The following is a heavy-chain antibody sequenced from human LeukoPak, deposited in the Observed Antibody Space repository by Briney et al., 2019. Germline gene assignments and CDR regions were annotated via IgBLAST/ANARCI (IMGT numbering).Heavy chain of an antibody. CDR2: IYYSGST. CDR1: GGSISSYY. Sequence: KSSETLSLTCTVSGGSISSYYWSWIRQPPGKGLEWIGYIYYSGSTNYNPSLKSRVTISVDKSKNQFSLKLSSVTAADTAVYYCARDRIQLHGRNYYYYGMDVWGQGTTVTVSS. CDR3: ARDRIQLHGRNYYYYGMDV. D-gene: IGHD5-18*01. V-gene: IGHV4-59*01. J-gene: IGHJ6*02.